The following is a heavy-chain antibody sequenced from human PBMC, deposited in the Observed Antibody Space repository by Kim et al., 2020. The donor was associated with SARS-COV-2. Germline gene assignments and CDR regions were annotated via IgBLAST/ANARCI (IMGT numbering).Heavy chain of an antibody. CDR1: GYTFTSYY. CDR2: INPSGGST. V-gene: IGHV1-46*01. J-gene: IGHJ6*02. D-gene: IGHD3-10*01. Sequence: ASVKVSCKASGYTFTSYYMHWVRQAPGQGLEWMGIINPSGGSTSYAQKFQGRVTMTRDTSTSTVYMELSSLRSEDTAVYYCATGDGIRGINYYYGMDVWGQGTTVTVSS. CDR3: ATGDGIRGINYYYGMDV.